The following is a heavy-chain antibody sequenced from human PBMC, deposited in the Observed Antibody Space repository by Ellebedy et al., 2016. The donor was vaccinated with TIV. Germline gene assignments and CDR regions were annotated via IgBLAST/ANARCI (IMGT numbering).Heavy chain of an antibody. J-gene: IGHJ4*02. D-gene: IGHD3-16*02. CDR3: LQYPNRYTSTY. CDR1: GFTFSNCA. Sequence: GGSLRLSXSASGFTFSNCALQWVRQAPGKGLQYVSAINSDGSRTYYTDSVKDRFIISRDNSKNTLYLQMSSLRAEDTAVYFCLQYPNRYTSTYWGQGTLVTVSS. V-gene: IGHV3-64D*06. CDR2: INSDGSRT.